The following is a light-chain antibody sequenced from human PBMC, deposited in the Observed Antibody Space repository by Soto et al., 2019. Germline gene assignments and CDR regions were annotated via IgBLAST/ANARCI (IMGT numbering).Light chain of an antibody. V-gene: IGKV1-12*01. CDR3: QQASSFPLT. J-gene: IGKJ4*01. Sequence: DIQMTQSPSSVSASVGDRVTITCRASQGISSWLGWYQQKPGQAPKLLILAASSLQSGVPPRFSGSESGTEFTLTISSLQPEDVETYYCQQASSFPLTFGGGTKVDIK. CDR1: QGISSW. CDR2: AAS.